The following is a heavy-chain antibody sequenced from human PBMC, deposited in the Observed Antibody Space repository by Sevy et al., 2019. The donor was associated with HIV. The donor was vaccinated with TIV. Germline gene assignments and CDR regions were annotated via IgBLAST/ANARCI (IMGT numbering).Heavy chain of an antibody. CDR1: GLTFSSYA. D-gene: IGHD3-22*01. Sequence: GGSLRLSCAASGLTFSSYAMNWVRQAPGKGLDWVSTIYGTAGVTYYADSVNGRFTISRDNSKNTLFLQMNSLRAEDTAVYHCAGGRFDSSGSFDAFDVWGQGTMVTVSS. CDR3: AGGRFDSSGSFDAFDV. CDR2: IYGTAGVT. J-gene: IGHJ3*01. V-gene: IGHV3-23*01.